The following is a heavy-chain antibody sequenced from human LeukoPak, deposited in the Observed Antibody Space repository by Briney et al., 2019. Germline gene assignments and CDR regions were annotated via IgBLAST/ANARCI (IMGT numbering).Heavy chain of an antibody. CDR3: ARGSGWYINWFDP. CDR1: GGTFSSYA. V-gene: IGHV1-69*13. Sequence: LVKVSCKASGGTFSSYAISWVRQAPGQGLEWMGGIIPIFGTANYAQKFQGRVTITADESTSTAYMELSSLRSEDTAVYYCARGSGWYINWFDPWGQGTLVTVSS. J-gene: IGHJ5*02. CDR2: IIPIFGTA. D-gene: IGHD6-19*01.